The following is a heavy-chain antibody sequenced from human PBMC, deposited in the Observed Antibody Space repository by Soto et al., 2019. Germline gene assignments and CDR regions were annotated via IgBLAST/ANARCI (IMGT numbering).Heavy chain of an antibody. Sequence: PSETLSLTCAVYGGSFSGYYWSWIRQPPGKGLEWIGEINHSGSTNYNPSLKSRVTISVDTSKNQFSLKLSSVTAADTAVYHCARAVAGIYYYYGMDVWGQGTTVTVS. V-gene: IGHV4-34*01. CDR3: ARAVAGIYYYYGMDV. CDR2: INHSGST. CDR1: GGSFSGYY. J-gene: IGHJ6*02. D-gene: IGHD6-19*01.